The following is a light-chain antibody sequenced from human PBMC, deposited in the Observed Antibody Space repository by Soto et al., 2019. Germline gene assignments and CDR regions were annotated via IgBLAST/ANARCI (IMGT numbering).Light chain of an antibody. V-gene: IGKV2-28*01. CDR1: QSLLQTNGYTY. Sequence: DIVMTQSPLSLPVTPGEPASISCRSSQSLLQTNGYTYLDWYLQKPGQSPQLLIYLTSIRASGVPDRFSGSGSGTEFTLKISKVEAEDVGAYYCMQSLQTPPWTFGPGTKVDIK. J-gene: IGKJ1*01. CDR2: LTS. CDR3: MQSLQTPPWT.